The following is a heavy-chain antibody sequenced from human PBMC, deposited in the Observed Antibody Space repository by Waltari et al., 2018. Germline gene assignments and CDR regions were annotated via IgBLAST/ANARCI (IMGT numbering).Heavy chain of an antibody. CDR2: ISAYNGNT. CDR3: ARDPYDFWSGYYSSFDY. Sequence: QVQLVQSGAEVKKHGASVKVSCKASGYTFTSYGLSWVRQAPGQGLEWMGWISAYNGNTNCAQKLQGRVTMTTDTSTSTAYMELRSLRSDDTAVYYCARDPYDFWSGYYSSFDYWGQGTLVTVSS. V-gene: IGHV1-18*01. CDR1: GYTFTSYG. D-gene: IGHD3-3*01. J-gene: IGHJ4*02.